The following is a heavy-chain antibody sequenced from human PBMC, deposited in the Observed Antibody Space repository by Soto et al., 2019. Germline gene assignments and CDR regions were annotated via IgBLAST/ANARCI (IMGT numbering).Heavy chain of an antibody. Sequence: QVQLVESGGGVVQPGRSLRLSCAASGFTFSSYAMHWVRQAPGKGLEWVAVISYDGSNKYYADSVKGRFTISRDNSKNTLYLQMNSLRAEDTAVYYCAREEGGSGARDYWGQGTLFTVSS. J-gene: IGHJ4*02. CDR2: ISYDGSNK. V-gene: IGHV3-30-3*01. D-gene: IGHD3-10*01. CDR3: AREEGGSGARDY. CDR1: GFTFSSYA.